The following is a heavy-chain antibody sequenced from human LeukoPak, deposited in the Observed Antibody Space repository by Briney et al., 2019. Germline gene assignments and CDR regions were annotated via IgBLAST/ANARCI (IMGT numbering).Heavy chain of an antibody. V-gene: IGHV3-21*01. CDR1: GFTFSSYS. CDR2: ISSGSSYI. Sequence: PGGSLRLSCAASGFTFSSYSMNWVRQAPGKGLEWVSSISSGSSYIYYADSVKGRFTISRDNAKNSLYLQMNSLRAEDTAVYYCARDGAVVVNDILTGYPVHYYYGMDVWGQGTTVTVYS. CDR3: ARDGAVVVNDILTGYPVHYYYGMDV. D-gene: IGHD3-9*01. J-gene: IGHJ6*02.